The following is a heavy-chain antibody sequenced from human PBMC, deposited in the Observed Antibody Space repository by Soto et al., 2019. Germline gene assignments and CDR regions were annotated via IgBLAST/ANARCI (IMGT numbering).Heavy chain of an antibody. CDR1: GFPFSSYA. CDR2: LSDGGVSP. D-gene: IGHD5-18*01. Sequence: PGGSLRLSCAGSGFPFSSYAMSWVRQAPEKGLEWVSALSDGGVSPYNADPAKGRFTISRDNSKKTLYLQMDSLRVEDTCLYYCAKMTSDSYGRNYGMDVWGQGTTVTVSS. V-gene: IGHV3-23*01. CDR3: AKMTSDSYGRNYGMDV. J-gene: IGHJ6*02.